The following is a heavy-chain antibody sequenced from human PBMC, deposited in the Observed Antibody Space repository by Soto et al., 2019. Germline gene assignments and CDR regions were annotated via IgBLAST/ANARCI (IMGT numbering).Heavy chain of an antibody. V-gene: IGHV1-69*13. CDR1: GGTFSSYA. D-gene: IGHD3-22*01. CDR3: ARGSYYYDSSGYDFDY. J-gene: IGHJ4*03. Sequence: ASVKVSCKASGGTFSSYAISWVRQAPGQGLEWMGGIIPIFGTANYAQKFQGRVTITADESTSTAYMELSSLRSEDTAVYYCARGSYYYDSSGYDFDYWGQGTPVTVSS. CDR2: IIPIFGTA.